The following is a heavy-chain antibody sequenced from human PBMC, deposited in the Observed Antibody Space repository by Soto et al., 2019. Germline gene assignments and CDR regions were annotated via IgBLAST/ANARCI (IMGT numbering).Heavy chain of an antibody. CDR1: GFTFSSYW. V-gene: IGHV3-74*01. J-gene: IGHJ3*02. D-gene: IGHD3-9*01. Sequence: PGGSLRLSCAASGFTFSSYWMHWVRQAPGKGLVWVSRINSDGSSTSYADSVKGRFTISRDNAKNTLYLQMNSLRAEDTAVYYCARTPDILTGYYIVGAFDSWGQGTMVTVSS. CDR2: INSDGSST. CDR3: ARTPDILTGYYIVGAFDS.